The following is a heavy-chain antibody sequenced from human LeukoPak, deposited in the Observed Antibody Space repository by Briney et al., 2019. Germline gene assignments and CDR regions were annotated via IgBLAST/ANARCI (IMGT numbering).Heavy chain of an antibody. CDR2: ISAYNGNT. Sequence: ASVKVPCKASGYTFTSYGISWVRQAPGQGLEWMGWISAYNGNTNYAQKLQGRVTMTTDTSTSTAYMELRSLRSDDTAVYYCARGGYSGVVPAATDAFDIWGQGTMVTVSS. CDR3: ARGGYSGVVPAATDAFDI. D-gene: IGHD2-2*01. V-gene: IGHV1-18*01. J-gene: IGHJ3*02. CDR1: GYTFTSYG.